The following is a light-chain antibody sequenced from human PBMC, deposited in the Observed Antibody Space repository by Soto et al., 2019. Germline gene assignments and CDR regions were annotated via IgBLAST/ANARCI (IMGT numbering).Light chain of an antibody. V-gene: IGKV3-11*01. CDR3: QQRSTWPHT. J-gene: IGKJ2*01. CDR2: DAS. Sequence: EIVLTQSPATLSLSPGERATLSCRASQSVSRFLAWFQQRPGQAPRLLIYDASNRASGVPARFSGSGSGTDFTLTISSLEPEDFAVYYCQQRSTWPHTCGQGTKLEI. CDR1: QSVSRF.